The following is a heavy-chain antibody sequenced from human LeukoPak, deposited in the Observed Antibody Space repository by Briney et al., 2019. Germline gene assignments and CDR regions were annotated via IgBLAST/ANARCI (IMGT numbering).Heavy chain of an antibody. V-gene: IGHV7-4-1*02. CDR3: ARDRDPTYCSGGSCYRGNWFDP. D-gene: IGHD2-15*01. J-gene: IGHJ5*02. CDR2: INTNTGNP. Sequence: ASVKVSCKASGYTFTSYAMNWVRQAPGQGLEWMGWINTNTGNPTYAQGFTGRFVFSLDTSVSTAYLQISSLKAEDTAVYYCARDRDPTYCSGGSCYRGNWFDPWGQGTLVTVSS. CDR1: GYTFTSYA.